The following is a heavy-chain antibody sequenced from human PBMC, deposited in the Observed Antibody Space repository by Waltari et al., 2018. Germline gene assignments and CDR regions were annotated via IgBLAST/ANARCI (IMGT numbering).Heavy chain of an antibody. CDR3: ARYCSGGSCQGNWFDP. CDR2: IYYSGST. J-gene: IGHJ5*02. D-gene: IGHD2-15*01. V-gene: IGHV4-30-4*08. Sequence: QVQLQESGPGLVKPSQTLSLTCTVSGGSISSGDYYWSWIRHPPGKGLEWIGYIYYSGSTYYNPSLKSRVTISVDTSKNQFSLKLSSVTAADTAVYYCARYCSGGSCQGNWFDPWGQGTLVTVSS. CDR1: GGSISSGDYY.